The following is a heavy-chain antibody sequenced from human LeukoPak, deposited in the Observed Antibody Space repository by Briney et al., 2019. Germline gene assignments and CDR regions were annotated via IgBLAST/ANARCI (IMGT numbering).Heavy chain of an antibody. D-gene: IGHD2/OR15-2a*01. CDR2: IKADGSST. CDR1: GFTIGPYA. V-gene: IGHV3-43*02. J-gene: IGHJ6*02. CDR3: ATWAFYHNLDV. Sequence: GGALRLSCAASGFTIGPYAVYWVRQGPGRGLEWVSVIKADGSSTFYADSVRGRFTTSRDNSKNSLYLQMNSLTSEDTALYYCATWAFYHNLDVWGQGTTVIVSS.